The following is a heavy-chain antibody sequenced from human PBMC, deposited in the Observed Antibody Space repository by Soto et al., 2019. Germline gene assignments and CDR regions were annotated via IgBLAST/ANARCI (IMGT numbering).Heavy chain of an antibody. J-gene: IGHJ6*02. CDR3: ARDRRDGMDV. CDR2: INHSGST. V-gene: IGHV4-34*01. CDR1: GGSFSGYY. Sequence: SETLSLTCVVYGGSFSGYYWSWIRQPPGKGLEWIGEINHSGSTNYNPSLKSRVTISVDTSKNQFSLKLSSVTAADTAVYYCARDRRDGMDVWGQGTTVTVSS.